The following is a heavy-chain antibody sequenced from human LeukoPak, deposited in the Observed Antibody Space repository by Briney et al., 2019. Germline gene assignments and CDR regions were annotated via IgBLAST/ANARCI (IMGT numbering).Heavy chain of an antibody. CDR1: GGTFSSYA. V-gene: IGHV1-69*01. D-gene: IGHD3-3*01. CDR2: IIPIFGTA. J-gene: IGHJ4*02. CDR3: ARGPYYDFWSGPTRYVFPLDY. Sequence: GASVTVSCTASGGTFSSYAISWVRQAPGQRLEWMGGIIPIFGTANYAQKFQGRVTITADESTSTAYMELSSLRSEDTAVYYCARGPYYDFWSGPTRYVFPLDYWGQRTLVTVSS.